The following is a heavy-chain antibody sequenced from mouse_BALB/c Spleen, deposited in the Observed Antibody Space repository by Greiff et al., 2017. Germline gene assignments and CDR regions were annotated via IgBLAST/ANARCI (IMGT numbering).Heavy chain of an antibody. Sequence: VQLQQSGAELVKPGASVKLSCTASGFNIKDTYMHWVKQRPEQGLEWIGRIDPANGNTKYDPKFQDKATITADTSSNTAYLQLSSLTSEDTAVYYCANRGSSYGYFDVWGAGTTVTVSS. J-gene: IGHJ1*01. V-gene: IGHV14-3*02. CDR1: GFNIKDTY. D-gene: IGHD1-1*01. CDR2: IDPANGNT. CDR3: ANRGSSYGYFDV.